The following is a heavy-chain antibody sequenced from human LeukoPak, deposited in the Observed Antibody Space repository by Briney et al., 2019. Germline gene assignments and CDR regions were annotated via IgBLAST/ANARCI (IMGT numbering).Heavy chain of an antibody. CDR3: ARRTGDYAIDY. CDR1: GYTFTGYY. J-gene: IGHJ4*02. V-gene: IGHV1-2*02. CDR2: INPNSGGT. Sequence: ASVKVSCKASGYTFTGYYMHWVRQAPGQGLEWMGWINPNSGGTNYAQKFQGRVTMTRDTSTSTVYMELSSLRSEDTAVYYCARRTGDYAIDYWGQGTLVTVSS. D-gene: IGHD4-17*01.